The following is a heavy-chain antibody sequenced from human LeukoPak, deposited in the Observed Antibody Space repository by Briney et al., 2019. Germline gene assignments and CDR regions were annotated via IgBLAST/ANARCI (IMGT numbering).Heavy chain of an antibody. J-gene: IGHJ2*01. CDR1: RFTFSNYA. CDR2: ISGGGTRT. V-gene: IGHV3-23*01. Sequence: GSLRLSCAASRFTFSNYAMSWVRRAPGRGLEWVSGISGGGTRTYYVDPVKGRFTISRDNYKNTLFLQMNSLRPEDTAIYYCAKDQFDLWGRGTLVTVSS. CDR3: AKDQFDL.